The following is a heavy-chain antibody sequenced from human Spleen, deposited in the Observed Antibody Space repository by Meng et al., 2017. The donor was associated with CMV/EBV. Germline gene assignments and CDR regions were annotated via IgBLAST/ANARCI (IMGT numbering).Heavy chain of an antibody. CDR3: ARDLIYYNGLDV. CDR1: GCTFIGYH. V-gene: IGHV1-18*04. D-gene: IGHD2-8*01. CDR2: ISAYNGNT. Sequence: ASVKVSCKASGCTFIGYHIHWVRQAPGQGLEWMGWISAYNGNTKYAQKFQDRVTLTTDTSTSTAYMDLRSLRSDDTAVYYCARDLIYYNGLDVWGQGTTVTVSS. J-gene: IGHJ6*02.